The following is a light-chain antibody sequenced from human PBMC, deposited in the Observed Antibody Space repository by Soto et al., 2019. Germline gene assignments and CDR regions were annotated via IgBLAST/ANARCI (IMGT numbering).Light chain of an antibody. CDR2: KAS. CDR1: QTISSW. CDR3: QHYKSYSEA. V-gene: IGKV1-5*03. J-gene: IGKJ1*01. Sequence: DIQMTQSPSTLSGSVGDRVTITCRASQTISSWLAWYQQKPGKAPKLLIYKASTLKSGVPSRFSGSGAGTEFTLTLSSLQPDDFAIYYCQHYKSYSEAFGQGTKVEL.